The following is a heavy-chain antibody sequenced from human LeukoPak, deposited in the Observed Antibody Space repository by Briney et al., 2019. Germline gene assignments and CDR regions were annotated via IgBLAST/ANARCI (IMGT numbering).Heavy chain of an antibody. D-gene: IGHD1-7*01. CDR2: IKTKSEGETT. Sequence: GGSLRLSCAASGITFSGAWMSWVRQPPGKGLEWVGRIKTKSEGETTGYGSAVKGRFTISRDDSQNTLYLQMISLKTEDTAVYYCATRRGTNTYDSWGQGTLVTVSS. J-gene: IGHJ4*02. CDR1: GITFSGAW. V-gene: IGHV3-15*01. CDR3: ATRRGTNTYDS.